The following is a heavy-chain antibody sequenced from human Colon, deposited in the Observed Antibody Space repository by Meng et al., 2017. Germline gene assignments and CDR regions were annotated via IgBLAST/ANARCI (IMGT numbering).Heavy chain of an antibody. CDR2: IYHSGST. CDR1: GDLIRSSNW. D-gene: IGHD3-10*01. V-gene: IGHV4-4*02. J-gene: IGHJ4*02. Sequence: VQLSGAGPGLVKPSGTLSLTCAVSGDLIRSSNWWSWVRQPPGRGLEWIGEIYHSGSTNYNPSLKNRVTMTVDKSKNEFSLTLSSVTAADTAFYYCARVIYASGNMAHLDYWGQGTLVTVSS. CDR3: ARVIYASGNMAHLDY.